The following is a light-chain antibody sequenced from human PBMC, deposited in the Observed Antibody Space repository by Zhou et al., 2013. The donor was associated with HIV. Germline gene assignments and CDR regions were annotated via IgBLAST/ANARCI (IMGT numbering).Light chain of an antibody. CDR3: QQYNSLWT. Sequence: DIQMTQSPSSLSASVGDRVTITCRASQSISRYLNWYQQKPGKAPKLLIYAASSLQSGVPSRFSGSGSGTEFTLTISSLQPDDFATYYCQQYNSLWTFGQGTKVEIK. CDR2: AAS. CDR1: QSISRY. V-gene: IGKV1-39*01. J-gene: IGKJ1*01.